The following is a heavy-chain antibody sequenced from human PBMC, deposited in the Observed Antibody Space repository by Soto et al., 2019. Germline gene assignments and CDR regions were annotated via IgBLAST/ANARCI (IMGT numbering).Heavy chain of an antibody. J-gene: IGHJ6*02. CDR3: TTDPDIVLMVYAPYGMDV. D-gene: IGHD2-8*01. Sequence: PGGSLRLSCAASGFTFSNAWMNWVRQAPGKGLEWVGRIKSKTGGGTTDSAAPVKGRFTISRDDSKNTLYLQMNSLKTEDTGVYYCTTDPDIVLMVYAPYGMDVWGQGTRDTVSS. V-gene: IGHV3-15*07. CDR2: IKSKTGGGTT. CDR1: GFTFSNAW.